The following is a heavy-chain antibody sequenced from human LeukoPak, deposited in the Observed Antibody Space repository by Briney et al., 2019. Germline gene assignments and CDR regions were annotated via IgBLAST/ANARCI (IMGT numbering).Heavy chain of an antibody. CDR3: ARGRSSGWDDAFDI. CDR1: GGSISSGDYY. CDR2: IYYSGST. D-gene: IGHD6-19*01. Sequence: SQTLSLTCTVSGGSISSGDYYWSWIRQPPGKGLEWIGYIYYSGSTYYNPSLKSRVTISVDTSKNQFSLKLSSVTAADTAVYYCARGRSSGWDDAFDIWGQRTMVTVSS. V-gene: IGHV4-30-4*08. J-gene: IGHJ3*02.